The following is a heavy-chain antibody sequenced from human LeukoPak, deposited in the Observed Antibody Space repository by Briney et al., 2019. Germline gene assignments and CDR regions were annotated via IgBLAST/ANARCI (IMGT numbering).Heavy chain of an antibody. Sequence: GGSLRLSCAASGFTFSSYEVNWVRQAPGKGLEWVSYISSSGSTTYYADTVKGRFTISRDNAKNSLYLQMNSLRAEDTAIYYCASDGHRGSDFDYWGQGTLVTVSS. V-gene: IGHV3-48*03. CDR3: ASDGHRGSDFDY. D-gene: IGHD1-26*01. CDR1: GFTFSSYE. J-gene: IGHJ4*02. CDR2: ISSSGSTT.